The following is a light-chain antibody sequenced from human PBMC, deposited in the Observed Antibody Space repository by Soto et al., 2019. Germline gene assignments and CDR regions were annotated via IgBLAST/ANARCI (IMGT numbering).Light chain of an antibody. Sequence: EIVLTQSPGTLSLSPGERATLSCRASQSVSSNYLAWYQQKPGQAPSLLIYGASIRATGIPDRFSGSGSGPDFTLTISRLEPEDFAVYYCQQYATSPVTFGQGTKVEIQ. CDR1: QSVSSNY. V-gene: IGKV3-20*01. J-gene: IGKJ1*01. CDR3: QQYATSPVT. CDR2: GAS.